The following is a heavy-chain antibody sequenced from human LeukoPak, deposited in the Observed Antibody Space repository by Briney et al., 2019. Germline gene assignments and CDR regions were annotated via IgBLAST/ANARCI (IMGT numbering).Heavy chain of an antibody. D-gene: IGHD3-22*01. Sequence: GGSLRLSCAASGFTFSAYWMSWVRQAPGKGLEWVVNINQDGSEKYSVDSVKDRFTISRDNAKRSLYLQMNSLRADDTAVYYCARDRALYDSRRGYYYTEDDYWGQGTLVTVSS. CDR2: INQDGSEK. V-gene: IGHV3-7*01. CDR3: ARDRALYDSRRGYYYTEDDY. CDR1: GFTFSAYW. J-gene: IGHJ4*02.